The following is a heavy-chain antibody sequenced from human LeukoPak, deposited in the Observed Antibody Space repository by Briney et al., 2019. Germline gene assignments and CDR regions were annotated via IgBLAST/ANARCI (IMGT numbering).Heavy chain of an antibody. CDR3: AKDGTTGAFDI. CDR2: ISWNSGSI. J-gene: IGHJ3*02. V-gene: IGHV3-9*01. Sequence: GGSLRLSCAASGFTFDDYAMHWVRHAPGKGLEWVSGISWNSGSIGYADSVKGRFTISRDNAKNSLYLQMNSLRAEDTALYYCAKDGTTGAFDIWGQGTMVTVSS. D-gene: IGHD1-14*01. CDR1: GFTFDDYA.